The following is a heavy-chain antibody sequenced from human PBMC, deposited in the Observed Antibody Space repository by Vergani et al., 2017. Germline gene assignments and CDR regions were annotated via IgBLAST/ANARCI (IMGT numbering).Heavy chain of an antibody. J-gene: IGHJ3*02. Sequence: EVQLVESGGGLVQPGRSLRLSCAASGFTFDDYAMHWVRQAPGKGLECVSGISWNSNSIGYADSVKGRFTISRYNAKNSLYLQMNSLRAEDTALYYCVHGPLYSSGWWWGAFDIWGQGTMVTVSS. CDR2: ISWNSNSI. CDR3: VHGPLYSSGWWWGAFDI. D-gene: IGHD3-22*01. V-gene: IGHV3-9*01. CDR1: GFTFDDYA.